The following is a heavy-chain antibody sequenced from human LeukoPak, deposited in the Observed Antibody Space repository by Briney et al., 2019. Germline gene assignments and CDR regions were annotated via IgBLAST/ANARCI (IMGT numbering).Heavy chain of an antibody. CDR3: ARDQGVLRFFFDP. CDR2: FDPKDGET. D-gene: IGHD3-3*01. Sequence: GASVKVSCKVSGYTLTELSMHWVRQAPGKGLEWMGSFDPKDGETIYARKFQGRVTMTRDTSISTAYMELRRLRSDDTAVYYCARDQGVLRFFFDPWGQGTLVTVSS. V-gene: IGHV1-24*01. CDR1: GYTLTELS. J-gene: IGHJ5*02.